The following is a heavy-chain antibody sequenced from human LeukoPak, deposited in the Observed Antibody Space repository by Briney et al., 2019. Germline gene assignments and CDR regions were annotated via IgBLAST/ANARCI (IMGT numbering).Heavy chain of an antibody. D-gene: IGHD6-19*01. CDR2: INEDGSQK. CDR1: GFTFSSYW. CDR3: ARDGGWHRFDY. J-gene: IGHJ4*02. V-gene: IGHV3-7*03. Sequence: GGSLRLSCAASGFTFSSYWMHWVRQAPEKGLEWVANINEDGSQKYYLGSVTGRFTISRDNAKNSLYLQMNSLSAEDTAMYYCARDGGWHRFDYWGQGTLVIVSS.